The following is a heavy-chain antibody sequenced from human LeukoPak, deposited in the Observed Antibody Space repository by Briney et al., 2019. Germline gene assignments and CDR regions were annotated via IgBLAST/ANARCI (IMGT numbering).Heavy chain of an antibody. J-gene: IGHJ4*02. CDR3: ATGPYSSSYDLDY. CDR1: GYTFTSYY. D-gene: IGHD6-13*01. CDR2: FDPEDGET. V-gene: IGHV1-24*01. Sequence: GASVKVSCKASGYTFTSYYMHWVRQAPGQGLEWMGGFDPEDGETIYAQKFQGRVTMTEDTSTDTAYMELSSLRSEDTAVYYCATGPYSSSYDLDYWGQGTLVTVSS.